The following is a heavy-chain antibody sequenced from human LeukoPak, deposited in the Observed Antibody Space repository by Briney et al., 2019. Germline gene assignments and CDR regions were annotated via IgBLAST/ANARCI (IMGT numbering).Heavy chain of an antibody. CDR2: MNPNSGNT. J-gene: IGHJ5*02. D-gene: IGHD2-2*02. Sequence: ASVTVSCKASGYTFTSYDINWVRQATGQGLEWMGWMNPNSGNTGYAQKFQGRVTMTRNTSVSTAYMELSSLRSEDTAVYYCARGQGYCSKTSCYTPSWFDPWGQGTLVTVSS. V-gene: IGHV1-8*01. CDR1: GYTFTSYD. CDR3: ARGQGYCSKTSCYTPSWFDP.